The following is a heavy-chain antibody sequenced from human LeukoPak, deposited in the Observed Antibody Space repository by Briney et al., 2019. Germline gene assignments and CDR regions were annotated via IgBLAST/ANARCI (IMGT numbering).Heavy chain of an antibody. J-gene: IGHJ4*02. Sequence: SETLSLTCTVSGGSVSRSDYYWSWIRQPAGKGLEWIGRIYSSGNTNYNPSLKSRVTISIDTSKSKFSLKVRSVTAADTAVYYCARERSFYSNFDYWGQGTLVTVSS. CDR3: ARERSFYSNFDY. D-gene: IGHD4-11*01. V-gene: IGHV4-61*02. CDR2: IYSSGNT. CDR1: GGSVSRSDYY.